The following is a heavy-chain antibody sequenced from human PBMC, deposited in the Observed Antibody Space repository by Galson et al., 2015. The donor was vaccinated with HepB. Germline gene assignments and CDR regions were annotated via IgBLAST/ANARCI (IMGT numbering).Heavy chain of an antibody. CDR1: GFTFSSYA. Sequence: SLRLSCAASGFTFSSYAMSWVRQAPGKGLEWVSAISGSGGSTYYADSVKGRFTISRDNSKNTLYLQMNSLRAEDTAVYYCAKYLMDFIYYYGMDVWGQGTTVTVSS. CDR2: ISGSGGST. V-gene: IGHV3-23*01. J-gene: IGHJ6*02. D-gene: IGHD3/OR15-3a*01. CDR3: AKYLMDFIYYYGMDV.